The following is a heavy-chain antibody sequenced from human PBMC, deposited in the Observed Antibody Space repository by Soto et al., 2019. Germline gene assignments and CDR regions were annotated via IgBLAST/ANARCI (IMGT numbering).Heavy chain of an antibody. CDR2: ISYAGKI. Sequence: PSETLSLTCTVSGGSISSYYWAWIRRPPGKGLEWIGSISYAGKIYRSPSLKSRIAMSVDTSKSQFSLSLTSVTAADTAVYYCARSLRATYCGGDCYGFYFDFWGQGVLVTVSS. CDR3: ARSLRATYCGGDCYGFYFDF. V-gene: IGHV4-39*01. D-gene: IGHD2-21*02. J-gene: IGHJ4*02. CDR1: GGSISSYY.